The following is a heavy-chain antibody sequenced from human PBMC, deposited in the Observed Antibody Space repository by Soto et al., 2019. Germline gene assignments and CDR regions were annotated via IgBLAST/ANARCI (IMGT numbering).Heavy chain of an antibody. CDR3: AHSFYGYCSGGSCYSAYFQH. J-gene: IGHJ1*01. D-gene: IGHD2-15*01. V-gene: IGHV2-5*02. CDR1: GFSLSTSGVG. Sequence: QITLKESGPTLVKPTQTLTLTCTFSGFSLSTSGVGVGWIRQPPGKALEWLALIYWDDDKRYSPSLKSRLTNTKDTSKTQVVLTMTNMDPVDTATYYCAHSFYGYCSGGSCYSAYFQHWGQGTLVTVSS. CDR2: IYWDDDK.